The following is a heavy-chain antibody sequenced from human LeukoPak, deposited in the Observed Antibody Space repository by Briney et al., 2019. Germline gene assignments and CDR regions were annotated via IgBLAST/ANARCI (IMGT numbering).Heavy chain of an antibody. J-gene: IGHJ6*03. V-gene: IGHV1-69*05. CDR3: ARGRYGEYRKNHYYYYMDV. CDR2: IIPNFGTA. D-gene: IGHD4-17*01. CDR1: GGSFSSYA. Sequence: SVKVSCKASGGSFSSYAANWVRQAPGQGLEWMGGIIPNFGTANYAQKFQGRVTITTDESTSTAYMELSSLRSEDTAVYYCARGRYGEYRKNHYYYYMDVWGKGTAVTVSS.